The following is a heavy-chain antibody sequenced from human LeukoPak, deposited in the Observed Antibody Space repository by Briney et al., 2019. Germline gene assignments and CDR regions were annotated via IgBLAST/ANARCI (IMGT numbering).Heavy chain of an antibody. V-gene: IGHV3-21*01. CDR2: ISSSSSYI. Sequence: GGSLRLSCAASGFTFSSYSMNWVRQAPGKGLEWVSSISSSSSYIYYADSVKGRSTISRDNAKNSLYLQMNSLRAEDTAVYYCARDAGRGSGPGAYWGQGTLVTVSS. J-gene: IGHJ4*02. CDR1: GFTFSSYS. D-gene: IGHD6-19*01. CDR3: ARDAGRGSGPGAY.